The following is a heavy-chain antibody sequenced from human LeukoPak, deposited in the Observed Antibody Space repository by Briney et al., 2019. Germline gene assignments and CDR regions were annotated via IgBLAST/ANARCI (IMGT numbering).Heavy chain of an antibody. J-gene: IGHJ4*02. Sequence: GGSLRLSCVASGFTFSSYIMSWVRQAPGKGLEWVSLISSSGGSTYYADSVKGRFTMSRDNSKNTLYLQMNSLRAEDTAVYYCAKRPAVSGSQYYFDYWGQGTLVTVSS. D-gene: IGHD1-26*01. CDR2: ISSSGGST. CDR1: GFTFSSYI. V-gene: IGHV3-23*01. CDR3: AKRPAVSGSQYYFDY.